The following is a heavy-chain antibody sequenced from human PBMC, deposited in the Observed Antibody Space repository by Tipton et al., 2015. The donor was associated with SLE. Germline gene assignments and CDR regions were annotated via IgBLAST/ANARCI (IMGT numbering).Heavy chain of an antibody. J-gene: IGHJ3*02. CDR1: GFTFSSYA. V-gene: IGHV3-23*03. CDR3: AGTRGVNAFDI. D-gene: IGHD3-10*01. Sequence: SLRLSCAASGFTFSSYAMSWVRPAPGKGLVWVSVIYSGGSSTYYADSVKGRFTISRDNSKNTLYLQMNSLRAEDTAVYYCAGTRGVNAFDIWGQGTMVTVSS. CDR2: IYSGGSST.